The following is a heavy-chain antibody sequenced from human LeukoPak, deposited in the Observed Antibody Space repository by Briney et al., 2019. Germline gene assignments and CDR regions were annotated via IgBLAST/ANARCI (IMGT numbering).Heavy chain of an antibody. V-gene: IGHV1-46*01. Sequence: ASVKVSCKASGYTFTSYYMHWVRQAPGQGLEWMGIINPSGGSTSYAQKFQGRVTITADESTSTAYMELSSLRSEDTAVYYCARDRLSHIVVVTAPLLYYGMDVWGQGTTVTVSS. D-gene: IGHD2-21*02. J-gene: IGHJ6*02. CDR3: ARDRLSHIVVVTAPLLYYGMDV. CDR2: INPSGGST. CDR1: GYTFTSYY.